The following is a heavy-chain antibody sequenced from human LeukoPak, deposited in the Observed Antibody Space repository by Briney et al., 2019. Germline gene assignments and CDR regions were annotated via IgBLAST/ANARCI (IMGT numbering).Heavy chain of an antibody. CDR2: ISYDGSNK. V-gene: IGHV3-30*03. Sequence: GGSLRLSCAASGFTFSSYAMSWVRQAPGKGLEWVAVISYDGSNKYYADSVKGRFTISRDNSKNTLYLQMNSLRAEDTAVYYCATSLRDGYNYWDAFDIWGQGTMVTVSS. D-gene: IGHD5-24*01. CDR1: GFTFSSYA. CDR3: ATSLRDGYNYWDAFDI. J-gene: IGHJ3*02.